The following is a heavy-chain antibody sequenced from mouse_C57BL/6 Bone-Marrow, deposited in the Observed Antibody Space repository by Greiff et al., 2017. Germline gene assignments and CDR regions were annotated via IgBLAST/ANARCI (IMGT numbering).Heavy chain of an antibody. CDR3: ARRDGSTLYYFDY. CDR2: ISSGSSTI. D-gene: IGHD1-1*01. Sequence: EVKLVESGGGLVKPGGSLKLSCAASGFTFSDYGMHWVRQAPEKGLEWVAYISSGSSTIYYADTVKGRFTISRDTAKNTLFLQMTSLRSEDTAMYYCARRDGSTLYYFDYWGQGTTLTVSS. J-gene: IGHJ2*01. CDR1: GFTFSDYG. V-gene: IGHV5-17*01.